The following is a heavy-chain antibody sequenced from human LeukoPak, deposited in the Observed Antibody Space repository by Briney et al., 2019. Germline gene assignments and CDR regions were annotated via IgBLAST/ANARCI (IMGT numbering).Heavy chain of an antibody. CDR1: GFTFSDYY. CDR2: ISNTGSTT. D-gene: IGHD1-26*01. CDR3: ARVRGSYSVDY. V-gene: IGHV3-11*04. J-gene: IGHJ4*02. Sequence: GGSLRLSCAASGFTFSDYYMSWIRQAPGKGLEWVSYISNTGSTTQYADSVKGRFTISRDDAKNSRHLQMNSLRAEDTAVYYCARVRGSYSVDYWGQGTLVTVSS.